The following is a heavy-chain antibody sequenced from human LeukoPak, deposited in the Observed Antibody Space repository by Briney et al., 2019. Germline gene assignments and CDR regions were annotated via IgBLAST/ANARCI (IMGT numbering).Heavy chain of an antibody. Sequence: PSQTLSLTCAISGDSVSSNSVAWNWIRQSPSRGLEWLGRTYYRSKWYNDHAESVKSRIIIDPETSKNQFSLQLTSVIPEDTAVYYCARDGYNYFDYWGQGTLVTVSS. CDR3: ARDGYNYFDY. CDR2: TYYRSKWYN. CDR1: GDSVSSNSVA. V-gene: IGHV6-1*01. J-gene: IGHJ4*02. D-gene: IGHD5-24*01.